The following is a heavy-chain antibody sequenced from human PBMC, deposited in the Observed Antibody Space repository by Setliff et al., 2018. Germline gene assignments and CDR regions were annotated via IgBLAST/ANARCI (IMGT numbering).Heavy chain of an antibody. V-gene: IGHV1-2*06. J-gene: IGHJ4*02. CDR1: GYTFTGYY. CDR3: ARTTIATRWSDY. D-gene: IGHD6-6*01. CDR2: INPNSGGT. Sequence: SVKVSCKASGYTFTGYYMHWVRQAPGQGLEWMGRINPNSGGTNYAQKFQGRVTMTRDTSISTAYMELSRLRSDDTAVYYCARTTIATRWSDYWGQGTLVTVSS.